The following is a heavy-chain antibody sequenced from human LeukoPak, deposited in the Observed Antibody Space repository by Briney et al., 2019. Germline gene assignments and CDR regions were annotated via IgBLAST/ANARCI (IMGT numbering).Heavy chain of an antibody. J-gene: IGHJ4*02. V-gene: IGHV3-30*18. D-gene: IGHD3-9*01. Sequence: GGSLRLSCAASGFTFSSYGMHWVRQAPGKGLEWVAVISYDGSNKYYADSVKGRFTISRDNSKNTLYLQMNSLRAEDTAVYYCAKAKRYFDWLPSYYFDYWGQGTLVTVSS. CDR3: AKAKRYFDWLPSYYFDY. CDR2: ISYDGSNK. CDR1: GFTFSSYG.